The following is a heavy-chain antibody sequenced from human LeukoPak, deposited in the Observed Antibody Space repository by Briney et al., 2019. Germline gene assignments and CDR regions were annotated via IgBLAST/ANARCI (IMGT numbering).Heavy chain of an antibody. CDR2: ISGSGGST. Sequence: PGGSLRLSCAASGFTFSSYGMSWVRQAPGKGLEWVSAISGSGGSTYYADSVKGRFTISRDNSKNTLYLQMNSLRAEDTAVYYCAKDILLWFGEPPADPWGQGTLVTVSS. J-gene: IGHJ5*02. V-gene: IGHV3-23*01. D-gene: IGHD3-10*01. CDR3: AKDILLWFGEPPADP. CDR1: GFTFSSYG.